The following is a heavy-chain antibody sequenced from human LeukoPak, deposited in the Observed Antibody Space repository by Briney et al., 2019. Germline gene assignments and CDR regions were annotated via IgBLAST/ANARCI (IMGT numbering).Heavy chain of an antibody. CDR1: GYTFTGYY. CDR3: ARSLQYGDYYFDF. V-gene: IGHV1-2*02. D-gene: IGHD4-17*01. Sequence: PWVTVSCKASGYTFTGYYMHWVRQAPGQGLEWMGWINPHSGGTNYAQKFQGSVTMTRDTSISTAYMDLNRLRSDDTAVYYCARSLQYGDYYFDFWGQGTLVTVSS. CDR2: INPHSGGT. J-gene: IGHJ4*02.